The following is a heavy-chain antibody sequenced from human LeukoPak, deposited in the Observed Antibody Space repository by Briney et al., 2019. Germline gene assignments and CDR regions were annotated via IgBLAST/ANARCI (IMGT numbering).Heavy chain of an antibody. CDR3: AREVSLPAATYNWFDP. CDR1: GYTFTTYG. J-gene: IGHJ5*02. Sequence: GASVKVSCKASGYTFTTYGISWVRQAPGQGLEWMGWISAYNGHTNYAQKFQGRVTMTTDTSTSTAYMELRSLRSDDTAVYYCAREVSLPAATYNWFDPWGQGTLVTVSS. D-gene: IGHD2-2*01. CDR2: ISAYNGHT. V-gene: IGHV1-18*01.